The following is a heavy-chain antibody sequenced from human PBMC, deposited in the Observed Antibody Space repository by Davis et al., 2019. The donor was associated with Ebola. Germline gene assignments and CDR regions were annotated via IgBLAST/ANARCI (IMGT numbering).Heavy chain of an antibody. CDR3: AKSHCSGGSCPYYFDF. J-gene: IGHJ4*02. V-gene: IGHV3-13*01. D-gene: IGHD2-15*01. Sequence: GGSLRLSCEASGFTFSNYDMHWVRHVTGKGLEWVSAIGTAGDTYYPGSVKGRFTISRENAKNSLYLQMNSLRAGDTAVYYCAKSHCSGGSCPYYFDFWGQGTQVTVSS. CDR2: IGTAGDT. CDR1: GFTFSNYD.